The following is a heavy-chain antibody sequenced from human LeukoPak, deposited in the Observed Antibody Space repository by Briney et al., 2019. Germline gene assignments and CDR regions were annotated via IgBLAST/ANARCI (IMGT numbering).Heavy chain of an antibody. CDR3: ARDLEDYGDSTEGL. D-gene: IGHD4-17*01. J-gene: IGHJ4*02. Sequence: GASVKVSCKASGGTFSSYAISWVQQAPGQGLEWMGGIIPIFGTANYAQKLQGRVTMTTDTSTSTAYMELRSLRSDDTAVYYCARDLEDYGDSTEGLWGQGTLVTVSS. V-gene: IGHV1-69*05. CDR2: IIPIFGTA. CDR1: GGTFSSYA.